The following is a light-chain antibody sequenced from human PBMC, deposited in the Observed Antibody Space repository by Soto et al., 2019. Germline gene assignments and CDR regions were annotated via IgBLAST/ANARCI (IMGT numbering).Light chain of an antibody. CDR3: QQYDNLSIT. J-gene: IGKJ5*01. CDR2: DAS. CDR1: QDISNY. V-gene: IGKV1-33*01. Sequence: DIQMTQSPSSLSASVGDRVTVTCQASQDISNYLNWYQQKPGKAPKXMIYDASNLETGVPSRFSGSGSGTDFTFTISSLQPEDIATYYCQQYDNLSITFGQGTRLEIK.